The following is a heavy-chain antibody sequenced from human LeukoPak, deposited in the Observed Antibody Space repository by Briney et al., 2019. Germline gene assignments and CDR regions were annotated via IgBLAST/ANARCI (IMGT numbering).Heavy chain of an antibody. V-gene: IGHV4-38-2*02. J-gene: IGHJ4*02. CDR2: IHNSGTS. D-gene: IGHD2-21*01. Sequence: SETLSLTCTVSGYSISSGYYWGWIRQPAGKGLEWIGRIHNSGTSSYNPSLKSRVTMSMDTSKNQFSLEMTSVTAADTAMYYCARSLVPPAYWYFDSWGQGTLVAVSS. CDR3: ARSLVPPAYWYFDS. CDR1: GYSISSGYY.